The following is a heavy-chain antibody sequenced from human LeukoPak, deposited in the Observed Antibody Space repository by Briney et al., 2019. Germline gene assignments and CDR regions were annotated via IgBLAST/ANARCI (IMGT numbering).Heavy chain of an antibody. D-gene: IGHD1-7*01. CDR1: GYTFTAYY. J-gene: IGHJ4*02. V-gene: IGHV1-18*04. Sequence: ASVKVSCKASGYTFTAYYMHWVRQAPGQGLEWMGWISAYNGNTNYAQKLQGRVTMTTDTSTSTAYMELRSLRSDDTAVYYCARNGNYEGHFDYWGQGTLVTVSS. CDR3: ARNGNYEGHFDY. CDR2: ISAYNGNT.